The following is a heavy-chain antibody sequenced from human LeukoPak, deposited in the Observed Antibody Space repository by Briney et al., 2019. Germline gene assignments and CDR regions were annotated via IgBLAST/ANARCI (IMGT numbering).Heavy chain of an antibody. D-gene: IGHD1-14*01. V-gene: IGHV3-48*03. Sequence: PGGPLRLSCAASGFTFSSYEMNWVRQAPGKGLEWVSYISSSGSTIYYADSVKGRFTISRDNAKNSLYLQMNSLRAEDTAVYYCARDRSRRSLFDYWGQGTLVTVSS. CDR3: ARDRSRRSLFDY. J-gene: IGHJ4*02. CDR1: GFTFSSYE. CDR2: ISSSGSTI.